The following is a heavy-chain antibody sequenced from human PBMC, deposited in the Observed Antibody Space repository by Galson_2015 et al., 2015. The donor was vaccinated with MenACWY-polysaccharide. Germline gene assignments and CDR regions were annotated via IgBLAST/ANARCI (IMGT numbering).Heavy chain of an antibody. CDR3: AKGLIASRADAFDV. CDR2: ISFDGSDE. D-gene: IGHD2-21*01. Sequence: VISFDGSDEHHADSVKGRFTISRDNSKNTVSLQMSGLRAEDTAVYYCAKGLIASRADAFDVWGQGTMVTVSS. V-gene: IGHV3-30*18. J-gene: IGHJ3*01.